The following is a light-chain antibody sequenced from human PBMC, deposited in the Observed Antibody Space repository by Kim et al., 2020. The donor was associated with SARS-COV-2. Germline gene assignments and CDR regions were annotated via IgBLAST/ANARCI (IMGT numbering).Light chain of an antibody. CDR1: QKIGSW. Sequence: DIQMTQFPSTLSASIGDRVTITCRASQKIGSWLAWYQQKPGKAPKDLISKVSSLASGVPSRFSGSGSGTEFTLTINSLQPDDVATYYCQQYNSYWTFGQGTKVDIK. CDR3: QQYNSYWT. V-gene: IGKV1-5*03. J-gene: IGKJ1*01. CDR2: KVS.